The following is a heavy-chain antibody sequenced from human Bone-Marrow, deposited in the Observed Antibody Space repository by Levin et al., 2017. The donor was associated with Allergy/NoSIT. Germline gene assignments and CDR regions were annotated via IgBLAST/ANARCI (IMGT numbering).Heavy chain of an antibody. Sequence: ASVKVSCKTSGYTFTEYYIHWVRQAPSQGIEWMGWINPNSGGIKLAQKFQGRVTVPRDTSSSTAYMELSRLRSDDTAIFFCARRLGGSGDYFYGMDVWGQGTTIIVSS. CDR2: INPNSGGI. CDR1: GYTFTEYY. CDR3: ARRLGGSGDYFYGMDV. V-gene: IGHV1-2*02. D-gene: IGHD2-15*01. J-gene: IGHJ6*02.